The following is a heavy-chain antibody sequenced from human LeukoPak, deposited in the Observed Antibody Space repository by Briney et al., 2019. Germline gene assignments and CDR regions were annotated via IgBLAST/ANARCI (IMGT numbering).Heavy chain of an antibody. CDR1: GFTFSSYG. CDR2: MWYDGSNK. CDR3: ARDQRRGTAVAHNGMDV. Sequence: HPGGSLRLSCAASGFTFSSYGMHWVRQAPGKGLEWVAVMWYDGSNKYYADSVKGRFTISRDNSKNTQYLQMNSLRAEDTAVYYCARDQRRGTAVAHNGMDVWGQGTTVTVSS. D-gene: IGHD6-19*01. V-gene: IGHV3-33*01. J-gene: IGHJ6*02.